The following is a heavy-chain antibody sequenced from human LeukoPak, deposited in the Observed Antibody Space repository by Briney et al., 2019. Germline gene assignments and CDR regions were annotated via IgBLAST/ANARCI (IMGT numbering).Heavy chain of an antibody. CDR2: IIPIFGTA. D-gene: IGHD2-15*01. CDR1: GGTSSSYA. Sequence: SVKVSCKASGGTSSSYAISWVRQAPGQGLEWMGGIIPIFGTANYAQKFQGRVTITADESTSTAYMELSSLRSEDTAVYYCARENCSGGSCQYYYYYYMDVWGKGTTVTVSS. J-gene: IGHJ6*03. CDR3: ARENCSGGSCQYYYYYYMDV. V-gene: IGHV1-69*01.